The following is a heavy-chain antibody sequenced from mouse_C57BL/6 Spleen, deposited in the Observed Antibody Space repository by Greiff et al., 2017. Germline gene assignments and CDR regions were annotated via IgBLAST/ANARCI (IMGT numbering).Heavy chain of an antibody. CDR1: GFTFSDYY. Sequence: EVQLVESEGGLVQPGSSMKLSCTASGFTFSDYYMAWVRQVPEKGLEWVANINSDGSSTYYLDSLKSRFIISRDNAKNILYLQMSSLKSEDTAMYYCARDDFDFAYWGKGTLVTVSA. J-gene: IGHJ3*01. D-gene: IGHD2-4*01. V-gene: IGHV5-16*02. CDR3: ARDDFDFAY. CDR2: INSDGSST.